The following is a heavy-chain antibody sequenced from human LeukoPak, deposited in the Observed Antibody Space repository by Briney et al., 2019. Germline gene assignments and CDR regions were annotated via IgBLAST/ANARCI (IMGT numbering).Heavy chain of an antibody. J-gene: IGHJ4*02. D-gene: IGHD6-19*01. V-gene: IGHV3-9*01. CDR1: GFTFYNYA. CDR3: AKVRGTYSSGYFFDY. Sequence: GGSLRLSCAASGFTFYNYAMHWVRPAPGKGLEWLSIISWNSGYIGYADSVKGRFTISRDNAKKSLDLQMNSLRAEDTAFYYCAKVRGTYSSGYFFDYWGQGTLVTVSS. CDR2: ISWNSGYI.